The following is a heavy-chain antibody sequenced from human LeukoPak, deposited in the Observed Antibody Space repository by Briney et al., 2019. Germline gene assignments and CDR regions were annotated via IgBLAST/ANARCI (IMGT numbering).Heavy chain of an antibody. CDR2: ISSSGSTI. V-gene: IGHV3-48*04. CDR1: GFTFSNYG. D-gene: IGHD4-23*01. Sequence: GRSLRLSCAASGFTFSNYGMHWVRQAPGKGLEWVSYISSSGSTIYYADSVKGRFTISRDNAKNSLYLQMNSLRAEDTAVYYCARVDGNSRALDYWGQGTLVTVSS. J-gene: IGHJ4*02. CDR3: ARVDGNSRALDY.